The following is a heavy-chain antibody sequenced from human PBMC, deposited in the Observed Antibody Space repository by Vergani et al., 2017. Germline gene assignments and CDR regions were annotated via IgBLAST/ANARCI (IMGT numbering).Heavy chain of an antibody. CDR1: GFTFDDYA. CDR2: ISSSSSTI. J-gene: IGHJ5*02. V-gene: IGHV3-48*01. CDR3: ASGIGYAGYCSGGSCYP. Sequence: EVQLVESGGGLVQPGRSLRLSCAASGFTFDDYAMHWVRQAPGKGLEWVSYISSSSSTIDYADSVKGRFTISRDNAKNSLYLQMNSLRAEDTAVYYCASGIGYAGYCSGGSCYPWGQGTLVTVSS. D-gene: IGHD2-15*01.